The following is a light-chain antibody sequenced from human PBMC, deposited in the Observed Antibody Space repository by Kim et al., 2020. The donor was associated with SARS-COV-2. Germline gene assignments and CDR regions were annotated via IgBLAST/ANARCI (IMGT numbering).Light chain of an antibody. J-gene: IGLJ3*02. V-gene: IGLV3-19*01. CDR2: GKN. CDR1: SLRSYD. CDR3: NSRDNDGKVV. Sequence: SSELTQDPVVSVALGQTVTITSQGDSLRSYDASWYHQKAGQAPVLVIYGKNDRPSGIPDRFSGSRSGNTASLTITGAQAEDAADYYCNSRDNDGKVVFGG.